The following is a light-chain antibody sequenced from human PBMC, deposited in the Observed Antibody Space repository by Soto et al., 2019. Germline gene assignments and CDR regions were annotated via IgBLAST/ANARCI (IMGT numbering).Light chain of an antibody. J-gene: IGKJ4*01. V-gene: IGKV2-24*01. CDR2: EVS. CDR3: MQTTQSALP. Sequence: DIVLTQTPLSSPVTLGQPASISCRSSQSLVHSDGNTYLNWLHQRPGQPPRLLIYEVSNRFSGVPDRFSASGAGTDCTLEISRVEAEDVGVYYCMQTTQSALPFGGGTKVEIK. CDR1: QSLVHSDGNTY.